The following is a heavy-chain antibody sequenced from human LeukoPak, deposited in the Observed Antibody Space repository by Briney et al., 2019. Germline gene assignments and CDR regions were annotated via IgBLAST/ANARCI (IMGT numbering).Heavy chain of an antibody. V-gene: IGHV3-66*02. Sequence: PGGSLRLSCAASGFTVSNNYISWVRQAPGKGLEWVSLIYTGGNTYYADSVKGRFTISSDNSKNTVYLQMNRLRPEDTAVYFCARVSYYDTNGPWLDWGQGTLVTVSS. CDR2: IYTGGNT. J-gene: IGHJ4*02. D-gene: IGHD3-22*01. CDR3: ARVSYYDTNGPWLD. CDR1: GFTVSNNY.